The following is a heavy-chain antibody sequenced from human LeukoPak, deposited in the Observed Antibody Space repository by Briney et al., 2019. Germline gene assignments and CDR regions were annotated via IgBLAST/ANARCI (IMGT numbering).Heavy chain of an antibody. D-gene: IGHD3-22*01. CDR2: MNPNSGKT. J-gene: IGHJ4*02. CDR3: ARGYYYDSSGYAHLDY. Sequence: ASVSVSCKTSGYTFSSHSMNWVRQAPGQGLEWVGWMNPNSGKTGYAQKFQGRVTITADESTSTAYMELSSLRSEDTAVYYCARGYYYDSSGYAHLDYWGQGTLVTVSS. CDR1: GYTFSSHS. V-gene: IGHV1-8*03.